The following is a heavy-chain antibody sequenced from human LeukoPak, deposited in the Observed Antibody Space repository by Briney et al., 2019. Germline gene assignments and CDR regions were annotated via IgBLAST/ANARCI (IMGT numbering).Heavy chain of an antibody. CDR2: IYSGGRT. Sequence: PGGSLRLSCAASGLAVTNNYVTWVRQAPGKGLEWVSVIYSGGRTSYAASVKGRFTISRDNAKNTVYIQVSSLKVDDTAVYYCARGTSSGYYRTEAFDLWGQGTMVTVSS. V-gene: IGHV3-66*01. CDR1: GLAVTNNY. D-gene: IGHD3-22*01. J-gene: IGHJ3*01. CDR3: ARGTSSGYYRTEAFDL.